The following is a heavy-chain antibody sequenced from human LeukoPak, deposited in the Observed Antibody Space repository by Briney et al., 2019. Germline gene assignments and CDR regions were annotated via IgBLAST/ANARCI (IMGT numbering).Heavy chain of an antibody. D-gene: IGHD3-16*01. V-gene: IGHV4-39*01. J-gene: IGHJ4*02. CDR3: GGTGGDYYFDY. CDR1: VDSLCRSSYY. CDR2: ISYSCST. Sequence: SEPQSLTCTLSVDSLCRSSYYCGWICQHPGGGLEWIESISYSCSTYYNPTHKSQVTIPEDTSKNHFSPRLSAVTSADTAEYCWGGTGGDYYFDYWGQGTRVTVFS.